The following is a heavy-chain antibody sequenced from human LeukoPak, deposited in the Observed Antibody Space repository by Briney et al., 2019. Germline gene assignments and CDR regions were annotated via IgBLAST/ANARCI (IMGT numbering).Heavy chain of an antibody. CDR3: AKDVYGDYGGLDY. D-gene: IGHD4-17*01. V-gene: IGHV3-23*01. CDR1: GFPFSTYA. J-gene: IGHJ4*02. Sequence: GGSLRLSCAASGFPFSTYAMSWVRQAPGKGLEWVSSIRGSAGSTYYADSVKGRFATSRDKPTNTLYLQMNSLRAEDTAVYYCAKDVYGDYGGLDYWGQGTLVTVSS. CDR2: IRGSAGST.